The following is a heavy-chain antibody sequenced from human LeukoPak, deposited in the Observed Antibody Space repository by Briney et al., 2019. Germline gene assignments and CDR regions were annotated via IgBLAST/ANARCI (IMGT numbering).Heavy chain of an antibody. J-gene: IGHJ4*02. V-gene: IGHV1-2*02. CDR3: ARADSSSWPSWAYSSMGPYY. CDR2: INPNSGGT. D-gene: IGHD6-13*01. CDR1: GYTFTGYY. Sequence: GASVKVSCKASGYTFTGYYMHWVRQAPGQGLEWMGWINPNSGGTNYAQKFQGRVTMTRDTSISTASMELSRLRSDDTAVYYCARADSSSWPSWAYSSMGPYYWGQGTLVTVSS.